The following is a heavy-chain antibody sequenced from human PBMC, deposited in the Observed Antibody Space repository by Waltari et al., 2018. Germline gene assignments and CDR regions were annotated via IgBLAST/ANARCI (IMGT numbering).Heavy chain of an antibody. CDR3: ARARAWGPKAFDV. CDR1: GQNFIDYY. Sequence: QVQLVQSEAEVRKPGASVKVSGRASGQNFIDYYVHLVRRAPGQGLEGMGWVNPNRGVTVYLRKFEGWVTFTTDTSVNTAYMEVTRLKSDDTAIYFCARARAWGPKAFDVWGQGTRLTVSS. V-gene: IGHV1-2*04. D-gene: IGHD7-27*01. CDR2: VNPNRGVT. J-gene: IGHJ3*01.